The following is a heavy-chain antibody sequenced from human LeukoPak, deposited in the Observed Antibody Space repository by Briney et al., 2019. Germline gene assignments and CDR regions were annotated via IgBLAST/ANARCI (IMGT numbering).Heavy chain of an antibody. D-gene: IGHD6-19*01. CDR3: ANPPFIAVAGTPGY. Sequence: GGSLRLSCAASGFTFSSYAMSWVRQAPGKGLEWVSAISGSGGSTYYADSVKGRFTISRDNYKNTLYLQMNSLRAEDTAVYYCANPPFIAVAGTPGYWGQGTLVTVSS. CDR2: ISGSGGST. V-gene: IGHV3-23*01. J-gene: IGHJ4*02. CDR1: GFTFSSYA.